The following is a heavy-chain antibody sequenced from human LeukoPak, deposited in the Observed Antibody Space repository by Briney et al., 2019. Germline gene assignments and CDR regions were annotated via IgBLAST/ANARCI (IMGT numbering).Heavy chain of an antibody. V-gene: IGHV1-8*01. CDR1: GYTFTSYD. D-gene: IGHD5-12*01. J-gene: IGHJ3*02. CDR3: ARGRGYSGYDSGGAFDI. Sequence: ASVKVSCKASGYTFTSYDINWVRQATGQGLEWMGWMNPNSGNTGYAQKFQGRVTMTRNTSISTAYMELSSLRSEDTAVYYCARGRGYSGYDSGGAFDIWGQGTMVTVSS. CDR2: MNPNSGNT.